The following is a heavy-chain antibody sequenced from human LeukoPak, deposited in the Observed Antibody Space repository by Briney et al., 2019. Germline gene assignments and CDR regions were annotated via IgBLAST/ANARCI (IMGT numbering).Heavy chain of an antibody. CDR3: ARDNYYGSGSPMDV. J-gene: IGHJ6*02. CDR2: IYSGGST. V-gene: IGHV3-53*01. Sequence: PGGSLRLSCAASGFTVSSNYMSWVRQAPGKGLEWVSVIYSGGSTYYADSVKGRFTISRDNSKNTLYLQMNSLRAEDTAVYYCARDNYYGSGSPMDVWGQGTTVTVSS. D-gene: IGHD3-10*01. CDR1: GFTVSSNY.